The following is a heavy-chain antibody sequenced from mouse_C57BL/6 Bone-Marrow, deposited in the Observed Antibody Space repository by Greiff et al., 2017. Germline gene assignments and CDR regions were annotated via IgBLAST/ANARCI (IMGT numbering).Heavy chain of an antibody. CDR3: ARESNYCSSWGFAY. CDR1: GFTFSSYA. Sequence: EVMLVESGGGLVKPGGSLKLSCAASGFTFSSYAMSWVRQTPEKRLEWVATISDGGSYTYYPDNVKGRFPISRDNAKNNLYLQMSQLKSEKTAMYYCARESNYCSSWGFAYWGQGTLVTVSA. D-gene: IGHD1-1*01. J-gene: IGHJ3*01. V-gene: IGHV5-4*01. CDR2: ISDGGSYT.